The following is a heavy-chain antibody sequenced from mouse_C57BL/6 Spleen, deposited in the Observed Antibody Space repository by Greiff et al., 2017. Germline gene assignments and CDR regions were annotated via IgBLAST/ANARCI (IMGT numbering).Heavy chain of an antibody. Sequence: VQLQQSGAELVRPGASVKLSCTASGFNIKDDYMHWVKQRPEQGLEWIGWIDPENGDTEYASKFQGKATITADTSSNTAYLQLSSLTSEDTAVYYCTTDSSGYRDYWAQGTTLTVSS. D-gene: IGHD3-2*02. CDR3: TTDSSGYRDY. J-gene: IGHJ2*01. V-gene: IGHV14-4*01. CDR2: IDPENGDT. CDR1: GFNIKDDY.